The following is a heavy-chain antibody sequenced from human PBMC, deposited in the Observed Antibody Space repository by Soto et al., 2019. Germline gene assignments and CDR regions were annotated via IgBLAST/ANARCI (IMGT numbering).Heavy chain of an antibody. D-gene: IGHD1-20*01. CDR3: ARGKNGITGTTTWFGP. J-gene: IGHJ5*02. Sequence: PSETLSLTCAVSGGSISSSSYYWGWIRQPPGKGLEWIGYIYNSGSTNFNPSLKSRVTISVNTSKNQFSLKLSSVTAADTAVYYCARGKNGITGTTTWFGPWGQGTMVTV. CDR1: GGSISSSSYY. CDR2: IYNSGST. V-gene: IGHV4-61*05.